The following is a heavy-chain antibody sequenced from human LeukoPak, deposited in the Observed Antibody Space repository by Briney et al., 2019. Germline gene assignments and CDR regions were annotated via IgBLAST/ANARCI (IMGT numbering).Heavy chain of an antibody. J-gene: IGHJ4*02. CDR3: ARGYIVASDFDY. CDR2: IYYSGST. CDR1: GGSISSYY. D-gene: IGHD5-12*01. Sequence: PSGTLSLTCTVSGGSISSYYWSWIRQPPGKGLEWIGYIYYSGSTNYNPSLKSRVTISVDTSKNQFSLKLSSVTAADTAVYYCARGYIVASDFDYWGQGTLVTVSS. V-gene: IGHV4-59*01.